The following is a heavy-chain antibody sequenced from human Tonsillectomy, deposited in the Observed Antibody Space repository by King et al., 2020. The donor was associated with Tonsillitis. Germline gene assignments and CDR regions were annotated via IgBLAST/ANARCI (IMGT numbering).Heavy chain of an antibody. D-gene: IGHD3-22*01. J-gene: IGHJ6*03. CDR2: IYTSGSA. CDR3: ARLQYYDSSGYPSGYMDV. CDR1: GVSISNFY. V-gene: IGHV4-4*07. Sequence: VQLQESGPGLVKPSETLSLTCTVSGVSISNFYWSWIRQPAGKGLEWVGRIYTSGSANYNPSLKSRVTMSVDTSKNQFSLRLNSVTAADTAVYYCARLQYYDSSGYPSGYMDVWGKGTTVTVPS.